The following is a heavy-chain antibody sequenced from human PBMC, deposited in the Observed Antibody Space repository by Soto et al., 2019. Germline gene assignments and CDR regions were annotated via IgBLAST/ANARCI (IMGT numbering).Heavy chain of an antibody. D-gene: IGHD2-8*01. Sequence: SETLSLTCTVSGTSISSYYWSWIRQPPGKGLEWIANIHYSGTTNCNPSLASRVTLSVDTPKNQFSLKMTSVTAADRAMYFCARYNSYAIDYWGRGTLVTVSS. V-gene: IGHV4-59*01. CDR2: IHYSGTT. J-gene: IGHJ4*02. CDR3: ARYNSYAIDY. CDR1: GTSISSYY.